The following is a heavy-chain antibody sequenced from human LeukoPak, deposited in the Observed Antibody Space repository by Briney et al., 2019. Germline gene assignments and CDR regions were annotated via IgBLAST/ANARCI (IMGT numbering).Heavy chain of an antibody. Sequence: PSETLSLTCTVSGGSISSGSYYWSWIRQPAGKGLEWIGRIYTSGSTNYNPSLKSRVTISVDTSKNQFSLKLSSVTAADTAVYYCASAPVKFGVVITGGLLYYWGQGTLVTVSS. CDR2: IYTSGST. V-gene: IGHV4-61*02. D-gene: IGHD3-3*01. CDR3: ASAPVKFGVVITGGLLYY. J-gene: IGHJ4*02. CDR1: GGSISSGSYY.